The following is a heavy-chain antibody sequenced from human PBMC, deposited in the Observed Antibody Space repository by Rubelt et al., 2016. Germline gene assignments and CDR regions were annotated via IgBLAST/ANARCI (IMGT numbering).Heavy chain of an antibody. D-gene: IGHD6-13*01. V-gene: IGHV1-18*01. CDR2: ISVNNGHT. CDR1: GYSFTDYG. J-gene: IGHJ4*02. Sequence: QVQLVQSGVEVKKPGASVKVSCKASGYSFTDYGITWVRQAPGQGLEWMGWISVNNGHTNYAQKLPGRVTMTADTSTRTADRELRGLTSDDTAVYYCARDLSSTWYKDYWGQGTLVTVSS. CDR3: ARDLSSTWYKDY.